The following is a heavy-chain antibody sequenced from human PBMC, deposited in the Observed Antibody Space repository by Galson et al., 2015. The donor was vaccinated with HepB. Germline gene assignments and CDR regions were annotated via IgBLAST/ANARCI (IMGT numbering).Heavy chain of an antibody. D-gene: IGHD2-2*01. J-gene: IGHJ4*02. Sequence: SLRLSCAASGFTFSSYAMHWVRQAPGKGLEWVAVISYDGSNKYYADSVKGRFTISRDNSKNTLYLQMNSLRAEDTAVYYCARDVGVVVPAAMADYWGQGTLVTVSS. CDR3: ARDVGVVVPAAMADY. CDR1: GFTFSSYA. V-gene: IGHV3-30*04. CDR2: ISYDGSNK.